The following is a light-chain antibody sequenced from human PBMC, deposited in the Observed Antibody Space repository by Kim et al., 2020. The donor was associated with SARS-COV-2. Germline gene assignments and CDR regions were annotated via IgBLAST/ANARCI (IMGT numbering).Light chain of an antibody. V-gene: IGLV3-19*01. J-gene: IGLJ2*01. Sequence: AFEQTVKIPRQGDRLRPYYAHRYLQPPGPATVVVFYRKHDRSSGIPDRFSGPRPGNTASLPITGAQAEDEADYYCNSRDSSNYRWLFGGGTQLTVL. CDR1: RLRPYY. CDR3: NSRDSSNYRWL. CDR2: RKH.